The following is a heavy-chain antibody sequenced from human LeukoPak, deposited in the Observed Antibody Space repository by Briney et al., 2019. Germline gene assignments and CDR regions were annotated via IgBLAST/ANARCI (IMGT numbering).Heavy chain of an antibody. V-gene: IGHV4-34*01. Sequence: PSETLSLTCAVYGGSFRGYYWCWIRQPPGKGLEWIGEINHSGSTNYNPSLKSRVTISVDTSKNQFSLQLSSVTAADTAVYYCARSSSWYEAYYYYMDVWGKGTTVTVSS. CDR3: ARSSSWYEAYYYYMDV. CDR1: GGSFRGYY. CDR2: INHSGST. J-gene: IGHJ6*03. D-gene: IGHD6-13*01.